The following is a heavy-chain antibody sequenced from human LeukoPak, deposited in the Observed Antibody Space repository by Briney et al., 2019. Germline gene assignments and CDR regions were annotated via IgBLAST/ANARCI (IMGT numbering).Heavy chain of an antibody. CDR1: GYTFTSYD. J-gene: IGHJ6*02. D-gene: IGHD6-6*01. CDR3: ARAGSSSSWYYYYGMDV. Sequence: ASVKVSCKASGYTFTSYDINWVRQATGQGLEWMGRINPNSGGTNYAQKFQGRVTMTRDTSISTAYMELSRLRSDDTAVYYCARAGSSSSWYYYYGMDVWGQGTTVTVPS. CDR2: INPNSGGT. V-gene: IGHV1-2*06.